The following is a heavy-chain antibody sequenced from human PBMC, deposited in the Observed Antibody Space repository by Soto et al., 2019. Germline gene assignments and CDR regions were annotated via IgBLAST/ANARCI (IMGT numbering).Heavy chain of an antibody. CDR1: GGSIRSYY. CDR3: ARRYGKNAFDI. Sequence: QVQLQESGPGLVKPSETLSLTSTVSGGSIRSYYWSWIRQPPGKGLEWIGYIYYSGSTNYNPSLKSRVTISVDMSKNQFSLKLSSVTAADTAAYYCARRYGKNAFDIWGQGTMVTVSS. V-gene: IGHV4-59*01. J-gene: IGHJ3*02. CDR2: IYYSGST. D-gene: IGHD5-18*01.